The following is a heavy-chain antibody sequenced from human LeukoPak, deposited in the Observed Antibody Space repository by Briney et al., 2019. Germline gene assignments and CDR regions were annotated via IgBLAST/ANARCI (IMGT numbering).Heavy chain of an antibody. V-gene: IGHV3-11*01. D-gene: IGHD3-10*01. Sequence: GGSLRLSCAASGFTFSDYYMSCIRQAPGKGLEWISYISNSGSTTYYTDSVKGRFTFSRDNAKNSLFLQMNSLRAEDTAVYYCARLAPYYGTGIIWGQGTLVTVSS. J-gene: IGHJ4*02. CDR3: ARLAPYYGTGII. CDR1: GFTFSDYY. CDR2: ISNSGSTT.